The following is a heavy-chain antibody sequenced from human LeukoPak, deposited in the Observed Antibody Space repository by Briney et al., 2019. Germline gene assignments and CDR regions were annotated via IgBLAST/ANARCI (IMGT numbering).Heavy chain of an antibody. CDR3: TTFDM. J-gene: IGHJ3*02. V-gene: IGHV3-30*03. CDR1: GFTFTTYG. Sequence: PGGSLRLSCAASGFTFTTYGIHWVRLAPGKGMEWVAVISSDGSNKHYADSVKGRFTLSRDDSKNTLYLQMNSLRVDDTALYYCTTFDMWGQGTMVTVSS. CDR2: ISSDGSNK.